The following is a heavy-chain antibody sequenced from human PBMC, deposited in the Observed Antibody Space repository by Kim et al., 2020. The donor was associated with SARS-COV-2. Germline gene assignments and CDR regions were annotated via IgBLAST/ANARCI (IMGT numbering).Heavy chain of an antibody. D-gene: IGHD5-18*01. Sequence: TPSLTSLVTISVDTAKNQFSLKLSSVTAADTAVYYCAGGFVDTAMVTVDYWGQGTLVTVSS. V-gene: IGHV4-34*01. J-gene: IGHJ4*02. CDR3: AGGFVDTAMVTVDY.